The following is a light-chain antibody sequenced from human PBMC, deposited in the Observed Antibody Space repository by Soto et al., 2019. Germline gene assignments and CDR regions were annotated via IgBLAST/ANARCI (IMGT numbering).Light chain of an antibody. CDR2: DAS. CDR1: QGIASF. Sequence: DIQLTQSPSFLAASVGDRVTITCRASQGIASFLAWYQQKPGKAPKLLIYDASELESGVPSRFSGSGSGTEFTLTISSLQPDDFATYYCQQYNSFPYIFGQGTKLEIK. CDR3: QQYNSFPYI. V-gene: IGKV1-9*01. J-gene: IGKJ2*01.